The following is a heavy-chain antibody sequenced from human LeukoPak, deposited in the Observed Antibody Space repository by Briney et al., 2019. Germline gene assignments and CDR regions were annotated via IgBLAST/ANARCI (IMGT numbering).Heavy chain of an antibody. J-gene: IGHJ5*02. CDR2: IYHSGST. Sequence: SETLSLTCTVSGYSISSGYYWGWIRQPPGKGLEWIGSIYHSGSTYYNPSLKSRVTISVDTSKNQFSLKLSSVTAADTAVYYCARSAGGWFDPWGQGTLVTVSS. D-gene: IGHD3-10*01. V-gene: IGHV4-38-2*02. CDR3: ARSAGGWFDP. CDR1: GYSISSGYY.